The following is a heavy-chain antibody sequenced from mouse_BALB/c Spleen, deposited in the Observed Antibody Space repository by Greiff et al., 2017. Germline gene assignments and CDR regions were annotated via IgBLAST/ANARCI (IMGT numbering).Heavy chain of an antibody. CDR1: GFTFSSFG. CDR2: ISSGSSTI. CDR3: ARGRDWFAY. V-gene: IGHV5-17*02. J-gene: IGHJ3*01. Sequence: EVQGVESGGGLVQPGGSRKLSCAASGFTFSSFGLHWVRQAPGKGLEWVAYISSGSSTIYYADTVKGRFTISRDNPKNTLFLQMTSLRSEDTAMYYCARGRDWFAYWGQGTLVTVSA.